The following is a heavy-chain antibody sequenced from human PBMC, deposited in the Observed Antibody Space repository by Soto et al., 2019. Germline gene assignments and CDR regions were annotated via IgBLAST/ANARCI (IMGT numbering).Heavy chain of an antibody. CDR1: GGSISSYY. D-gene: IGHD6-6*01. V-gene: IGHV4-59*01. Sequence: QVQLQESGPGLVKPSETLSLTCTVSGGSISSYYWSWIRQPPGKGLEWIGYIYYSGSTNYNPSLKRRVTISVDTSKNQFSLKLSSVTAADTAVYYCARDGRGSGSSAWGQGTLVTVSS. CDR3: ARDGRGSGSSA. CDR2: IYYSGST. J-gene: IGHJ5*02.